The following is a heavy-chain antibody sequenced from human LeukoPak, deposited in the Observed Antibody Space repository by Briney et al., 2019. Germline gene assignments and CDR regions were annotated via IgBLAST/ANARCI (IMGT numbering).Heavy chain of an antibody. J-gene: IGHJ5*02. CDR2: ISSSSSII. CDR1: GFTFSSYS. D-gene: IGHD1-26*01. CDR3: ARGSDIVGATRAPFDP. Sequence: GGSLRLSCAASGFTFSSYSMNWVRQAPGKGLEWVSYISSSSSIIYYADSVKGRFTISRDNVKNSLYLQMSSLRDEDTAVYYCARGSDIVGATRAPFDPWGQGTLVTVSS. V-gene: IGHV3-48*02.